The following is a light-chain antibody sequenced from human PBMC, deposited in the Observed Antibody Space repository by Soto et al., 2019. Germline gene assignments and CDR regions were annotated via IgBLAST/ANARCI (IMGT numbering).Light chain of an antibody. Sequence: QSVLTQPASVFGSPGQSITISCTGTNSDIGDYNFVSWYQQHPGKVPKLMIYDVSSRPSGVSDRFSGSKSGNTASLTISGLQAEDEADYYCGSYRSSSTLVIFGGGTKLTVL. V-gene: IGLV2-14*03. CDR2: DVS. J-gene: IGLJ2*01. CDR3: GSYRSSSTLVI. CDR1: NSDIGDYNF.